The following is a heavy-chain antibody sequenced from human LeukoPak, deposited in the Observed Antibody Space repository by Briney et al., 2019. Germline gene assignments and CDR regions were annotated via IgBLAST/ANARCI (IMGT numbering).Heavy chain of an antibody. CDR2: IIPIFSTA. Sequence: SVKVSCKASGGSFSSYVITWVRQAPGQGLEWMGGIIPIFSTANYAQKFQGRVTITTDESTSTAYMGLSSLRSEDTAVYYCARDAAAHCGGDCYSGDDAFDIWGQGTMVTVSS. CDR3: ARDAAAHCGGDCYSGDDAFDI. V-gene: IGHV1-69*05. D-gene: IGHD2-21*01. CDR1: GGSFSSYV. J-gene: IGHJ3*02.